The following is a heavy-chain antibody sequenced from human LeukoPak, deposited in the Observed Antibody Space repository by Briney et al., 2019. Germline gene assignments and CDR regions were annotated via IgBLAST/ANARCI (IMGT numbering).Heavy chain of an antibody. CDR2: IIPIFGTA. CDR3: ARSSRDGYNLDYFDY. Sequence: SVKVSCKASGGTFSSYGISWLRQAPGQGLEWMGGIIPIFGTANYAQKFQGRVTITADESTSTAYMELSSLRSEDTAVYYCARSSRDGYNLDYFDYWGQGTLVTVSS. CDR1: GGTFSSYG. V-gene: IGHV1-69*13. D-gene: IGHD5-24*01. J-gene: IGHJ4*02.